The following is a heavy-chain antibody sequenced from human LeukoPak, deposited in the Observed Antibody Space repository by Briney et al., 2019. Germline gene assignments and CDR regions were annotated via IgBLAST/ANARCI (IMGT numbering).Heavy chain of an antibody. CDR2: IRSEANGGAT. CDR3: TRSAGYSSGWYYDY. D-gene: IGHD6-19*01. CDR1: GFTVGDYA. V-gene: IGHV3-49*04. Sequence: YLRLSSTASGFTVGDYAMSWVRKAPGQGREGEGFIRSEANGGATEYAASVTGRFTISRDDSKSIAYLKMNSLKTEDRAVFYCTRSAGYSSGWYYDYWGEGTLVTVSS. J-gene: IGHJ4*02.